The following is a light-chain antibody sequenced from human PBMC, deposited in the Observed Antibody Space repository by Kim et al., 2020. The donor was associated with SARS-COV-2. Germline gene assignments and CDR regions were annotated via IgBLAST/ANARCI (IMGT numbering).Light chain of an antibody. V-gene: IGKV1-16*01. CDR3: QQYDSYPRT. J-gene: IGKJ1*01. CDR2: DAS. CDR1: QAISNY. Sequence: DIQMTQSPSSLFASVGDRVTITCRASQAISNYLDWYQQKPGKAPKLLIYDASNLETGVPSRFSGSGSGTDFTLTISGLQPEDIATYYCQQYDSYPRTFGQGTKVDIK.